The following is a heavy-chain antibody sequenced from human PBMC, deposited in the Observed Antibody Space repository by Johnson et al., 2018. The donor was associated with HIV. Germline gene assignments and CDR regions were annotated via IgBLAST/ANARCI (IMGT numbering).Heavy chain of an antibody. CDR3: ARRSGTWDAFDI. J-gene: IGHJ3*02. Sequence: VQLVESGGGVVQPGRSLRLSCAASGFTFSSYAMHWVRQAPGKGLEWVAVISYDGSNKYYADSVKGRFTISRDNAKNSMYLQMNSLRGEDTAVYYCARRSGTWDAFDIWGQGTMVTVSS. V-gene: IGHV3-30-3*01. CDR1: GFTFSSYA. CDR2: ISYDGSNK. D-gene: IGHD1-26*01.